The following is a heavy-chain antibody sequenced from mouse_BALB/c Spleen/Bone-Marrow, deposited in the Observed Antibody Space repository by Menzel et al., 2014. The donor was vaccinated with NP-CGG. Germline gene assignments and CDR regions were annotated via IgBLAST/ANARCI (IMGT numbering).Heavy chain of an antibody. J-gene: IGHJ2*01. V-gene: IGHV1S137*01. CDR1: GYTFTDYA. CDR2: ISTYYGDA. CDR3: ARDLDY. Sequence: VQLQQSGAELVRPGVSVKISCKGSGYTFTDYAVHWVKQSHAKSLEWIGVISTYYGDATYNQKFKGEATMTVDKSSSTAYMELARLTSEDSAIYYCARDLDYWGQGTTLTVSS.